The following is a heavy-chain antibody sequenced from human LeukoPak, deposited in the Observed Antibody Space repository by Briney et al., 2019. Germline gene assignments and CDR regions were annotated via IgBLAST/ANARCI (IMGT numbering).Heavy chain of an antibody. V-gene: IGHV3-30*02. CDR3: ARDNYGSGSQVRGDY. J-gene: IGHJ4*02. D-gene: IGHD3-10*01. Sequence: GGSLRLSCAASGFTFSSYGMHWVRQAPGKGLEWVAFIRYDGSNKYYADSVKGRFTISRDNAKNSLYLQMNSLRAEDTAVYYCARDNYGSGSQVRGDYWGQGTLVTVSS. CDR2: IRYDGSNK. CDR1: GFTFSSYG.